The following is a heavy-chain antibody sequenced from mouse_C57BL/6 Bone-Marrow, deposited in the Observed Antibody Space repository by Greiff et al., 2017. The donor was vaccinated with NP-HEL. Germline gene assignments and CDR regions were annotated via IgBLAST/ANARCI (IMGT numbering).Heavy chain of an antibody. Sequence: EVQRVESGPGLVKPSQSLSLTCSVTGYSITSGYYWNWIRQFPGNKLEWMGYISYDGSNNYNPSLKNRISITRDTSKNQFFLKLNSVTTEDTATYYCARGSYDGYYVWFAYWGQGTLVTVSA. V-gene: IGHV3-6*01. CDR1: GYSITSGYY. J-gene: IGHJ3*01. CDR3: ARGSYDGYYVWFAY. CDR2: ISYDGSN. D-gene: IGHD2-3*01.